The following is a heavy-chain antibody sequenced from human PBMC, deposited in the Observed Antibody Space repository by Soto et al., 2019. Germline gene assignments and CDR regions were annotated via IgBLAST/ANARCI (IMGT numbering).Heavy chain of an antibody. CDR1: GGSISCGPYS. V-gene: IGHV4-39*07. D-gene: IGHD3-22*01. J-gene: IGHJ4*02. CDR2: FHYSEST. CDR3: ARFYDSSGYYRISTLYYFDY. Sequence: SETLSLTCTVSGGSISCGPYSWGWIRQPPGEGLEWIGSFHYSESTNYNPSLKSRVTISVDTSKNQFSLKLSSVTAADTAVYYCARFYDSSGYYRISTLYYFDYWGQGTLVTVSS.